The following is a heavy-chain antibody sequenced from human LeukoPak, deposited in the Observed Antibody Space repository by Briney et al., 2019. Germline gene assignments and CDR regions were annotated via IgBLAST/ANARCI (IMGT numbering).Heavy chain of an antibody. CDR3: VKGRISEDGLDF. CDR2: ISSSGNT. J-gene: IGHJ4*02. CDR1: GFTLSRSA. Sequence: GGSLRLSCAASGFTLSRSAMTWVRQTPGKGLDWVSSISSSGNTYYADSVKGRFTISRDNSKNMLYLQMNSLRGEDTAVYYCVKGRISEDGLDFWGQGTLVTVSS. D-gene: IGHD6-13*01. V-gene: IGHV3-23*01.